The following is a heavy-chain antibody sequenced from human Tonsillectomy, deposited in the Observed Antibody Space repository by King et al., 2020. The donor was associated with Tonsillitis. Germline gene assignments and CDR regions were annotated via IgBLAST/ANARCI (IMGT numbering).Heavy chain of an antibody. CDR1: GHIFSNYW. V-gene: IGHV5-51*01. CDR2: IYPGDSDT. J-gene: IGHJ4*02. Sequence: VQLVESGVEVKKPGESLRISCTASGHIFSNYWIGWVRQMPGKGLEWMGIIYPGDSDTRYSPSFQGKVTISADKSITTAYLQGSSLKASDTAMYYCATTNGRGGSGWYWIGPVDYWGQGTLVTVSS. D-gene: IGHD6-19*01. CDR3: ATTNGRGGSGWYWIGPVDY.